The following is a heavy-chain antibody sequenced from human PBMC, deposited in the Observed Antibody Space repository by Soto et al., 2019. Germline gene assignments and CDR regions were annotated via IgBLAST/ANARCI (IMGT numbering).Heavy chain of an antibody. J-gene: IGHJ6*02. D-gene: IGHD3-16*01. CDR3: ARAHPSRGSGMDV. Sequence: NPSETLSLTCTVSGGSISSYYWSWIRQPPGKGLEWIGYIYYSGSTNYNPSLKSRVTISVDTSKNQFSLKLSSVTAADTAVYYCARAHPSRGSGMDVWGQGTTVTVSS. CDR2: IYYSGST. CDR1: GGSISSYY. V-gene: IGHV4-59*01.